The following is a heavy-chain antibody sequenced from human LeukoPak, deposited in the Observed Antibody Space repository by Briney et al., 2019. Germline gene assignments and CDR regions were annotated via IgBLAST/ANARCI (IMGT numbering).Heavy chain of an antibody. CDR3: ARDLFYCSGGSCSARWFDP. Sequence: ASVKVSCKASGYTFTSYGISWVRQAPGQGLEWMGWISAYNGNTNYAQKLQGRVTMTTDTSTSTAYMELRSLRSDDTAVYYCARDLFYCSGGSCSARWFDPWGQGTLVTVSS. CDR1: GYTFTSYG. J-gene: IGHJ5*02. CDR2: ISAYNGNT. V-gene: IGHV1-18*01. D-gene: IGHD2-15*01.